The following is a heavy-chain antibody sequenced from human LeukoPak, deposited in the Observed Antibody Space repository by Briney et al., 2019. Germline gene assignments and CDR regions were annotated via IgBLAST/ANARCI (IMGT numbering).Heavy chain of an antibody. Sequence: PGRSLRLSCAASGFTFSSYAMHWVRQAPGKGLEWVAVISYDGSNKYYADSVKGRFTISRDNSKNTLYLQMNSLRAEDTAVYYCARGNSQAPRGSCYFWGQGTLVTVSS. V-gene: IGHV3-30*04. CDR1: GFTFSSYA. J-gene: IGHJ4*02. CDR3: ARGNSQAPRGSCYF. D-gene: IGHD2-15*01. CDR2: ISYDGSNK.